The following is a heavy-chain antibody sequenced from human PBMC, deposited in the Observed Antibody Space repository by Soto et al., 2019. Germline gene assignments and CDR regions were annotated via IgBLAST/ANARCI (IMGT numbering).Heavy chain of an antibody. D-gene: IGHD2-2*01. CDR1: GFKFSSYS. Sequence: GGSMRLSWAAAGFKFSSYSRNWVSQDKGKGLEWVSSISSSSSYIYYADSVKGRFTISRDNAKNSLYLQMNSLRAEDTAVYYCARVTQAIVVVPAATPMKIDYSAQPPLVTVSS. CDR3: ARVTQAIVVVPAATPMKIDY. J-gene: IGHJ4*02. V-gene: IGHV3-21*01. CDR2: ISSSSSYI.